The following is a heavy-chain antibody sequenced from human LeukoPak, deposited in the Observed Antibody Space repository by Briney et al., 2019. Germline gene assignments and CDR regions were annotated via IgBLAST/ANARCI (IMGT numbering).Heavy chain of an antibody. CDR3: ARNGSSPNFDF. Sequence: SETLSLTCAVYGGSFSDYYWSWIRQPPGKWLEWIGEINHSGNTNYNPSLKSRVTISVDTSKNQFSLKLSSVTAADTAVYYCARNGSSPNFDFWGQGTLVTVSS. V-gene: IGHV4-34*01. CDR2: INHSGNT. J-gene: IGHJ4*02. D-gene: IGHD6-6*01. CDR1: GGSFSDYY.